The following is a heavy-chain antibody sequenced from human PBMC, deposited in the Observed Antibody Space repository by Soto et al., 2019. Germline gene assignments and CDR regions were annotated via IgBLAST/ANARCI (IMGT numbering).Heavy chain of an antibody. CDR2: INHSGST. CDR1: GGSFSGYY. J-gene: IGHJ4*02. CDR3: ARGRRPPDY. Sequence: QVQLQQWGAGLLKPSETLSLTCAVYGGSFSGYYWIWIRQPPGKGLEWLWEINHSGSTNYNPSLQMQVPISVDPSKNQCSLKLSSVTGADTAVYYCARGRRPPDYWGQGTLVTVTS. V-gene: IGHV4-34*01.